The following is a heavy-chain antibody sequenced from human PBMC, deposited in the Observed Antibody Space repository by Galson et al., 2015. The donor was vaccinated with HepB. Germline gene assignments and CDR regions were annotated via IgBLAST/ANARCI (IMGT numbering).Heavy chain of an antibody. CDR2: ISYDGSNK. CDR3: AKPLYFDEFDY. Sequence: SLRLSCAASGFTFSSYGMHWVRQAPGKGLEWVAVISYDGSNKYYADSVKGRFTISRDNSKNTLYLQMNSLRAEDTAVYYCAKPLYFDEFDYWGQGTLVTVSS. J-gene: IGHJ4*02. V-gene: IGHV3-30*18. CDR1: GFTFSSYG. D-gene: IGHD3-9*01.